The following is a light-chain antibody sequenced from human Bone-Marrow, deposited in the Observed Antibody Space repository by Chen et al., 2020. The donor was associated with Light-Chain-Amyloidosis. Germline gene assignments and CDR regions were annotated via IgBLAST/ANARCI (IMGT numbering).Light chain of an antibody. J-gene: IGKJ4*01. CDR2: GAS. CDR3: QHYGTSPLT. V-gene: IGKV3-20*01. CDR1: QTISSNY. Sequence: IVLTQSPGTPSLSPGEGANLSCRASQTISSNYLTWYQQKFGQAPRLLIYGASSRATGIPDRFTGSGSGTDFTLTINRLEPEDFAMYYCQHYGTSPLTFGGGTKVEIK.